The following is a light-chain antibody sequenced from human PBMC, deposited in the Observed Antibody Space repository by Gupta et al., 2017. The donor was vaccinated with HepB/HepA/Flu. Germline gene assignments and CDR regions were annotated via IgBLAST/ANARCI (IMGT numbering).Light chain of an antibody. J-gene: IGKJ1*01. CDR1: QSVSSN. V-gene: IGKV3-15*01. CDR2: GAS. CDR3: QQENDWPRT. Sequence: EIVMTQSPATLSVSPGERATVSCRASQSVSSNLAWFQQKPGQAPRLLLDGASSRATGIPARFRSSGSGTEFTLTITGLHSEDFAVYYFQQENDWPRTFGQWTKLELK.